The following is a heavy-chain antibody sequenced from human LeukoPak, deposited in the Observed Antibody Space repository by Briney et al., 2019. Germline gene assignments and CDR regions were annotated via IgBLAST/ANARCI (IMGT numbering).Heavy chain of an antibody. J-gene: IGHJ4*02. V-gene: IGHV4-59*12. CDR1: GGSISSYY. Sequence: SETLSLTCTVSGGSISSYYWSWIRQPPGKGLEWIGYIYYSGSTNYNPSLKSRVTISVDTSKNQFSLKLSSVTAADTAVYYCAREDPVTLIFDYWGQGTLVTVSS. D-gene: IGHD4-23*01. CDR3: AREDPVTLIFDY. CDR2: IYYSGST.